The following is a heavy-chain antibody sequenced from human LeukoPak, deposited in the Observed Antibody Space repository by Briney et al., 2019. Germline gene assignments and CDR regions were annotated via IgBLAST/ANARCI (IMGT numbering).Heavy chain of an antibody. CDR1: GFTFSSYG. D-gene: IGHD2-15*01. CDR2: ISYDGSNK. J-gene: IGHJ3*02. V-gene: IGHV3-30*18. Sequence: HSGGSLRLSCAASGFTFSSYGMHWVRQAPGKGLEWVSVISYDGSNKYYADSVKGRFTISRDNSKNTLYLQMNSLRAEDTAVYYCAQDSWSLPAPMGSAFDIWGQGTMVSVSS. CDR3: AQDSWSLPAPMGSAFDI.